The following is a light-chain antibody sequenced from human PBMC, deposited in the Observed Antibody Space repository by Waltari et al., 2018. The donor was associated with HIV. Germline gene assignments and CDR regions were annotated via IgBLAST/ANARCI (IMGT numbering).Light chain of an antibody. Sequence: DIQMTQSPFFLSASVGDRVTVTCRASENINNFVNWFQQKPGRAPNLLIYRASTLQRGVPPRFSGRGSGTDFTLTISSLQPEDCAIYYCLQTYNPPLTFGPGTKVEIK. CDR3: LQTYNPPLT. CDR1: ENINNF. V-gene: IGKV1-39*01. J-gene: IGKJ3*01. CDR2: RAS.